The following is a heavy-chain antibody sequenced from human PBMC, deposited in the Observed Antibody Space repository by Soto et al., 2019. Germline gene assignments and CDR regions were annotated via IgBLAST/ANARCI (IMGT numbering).Heavy chain of an antibody. Sequence: EVQLVESGGGLVKPGGSLRLSCAASGFTFSNAWMNWVRQAPGKGLEWVGRIKSKTDGGTTDYAAPVKGRFTISREDSKNTLYLQMNSLKTEDTAVYYCTSYSGSIPFDYWGQGTLVTVSS. J-gene: IGHJ4*02. CDR3: TSYSGSIPFDY. CDR2: IKSKTDGGTT. D-gene: IGHD1-26*01. CDR1: GFTFSNAW. V-gene: IGHV3-15*07.